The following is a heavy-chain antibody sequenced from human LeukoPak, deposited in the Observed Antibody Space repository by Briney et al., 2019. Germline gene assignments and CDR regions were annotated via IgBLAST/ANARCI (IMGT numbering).Heavy chain of an antibody. Sequence: PGGSLRLSCAASGFTFDDYGMSWVRQAPGKGLEWVSGINWNGGSTGYADSVKGRFIISRDNARNSLYLEMNSLRAEDTAVYYCARIIGISGTYPTDYWGQGTLVTVSS. D-gene: IGHD1-26*01. CDR2: INWNGGST. J-gene: IGHJ4*02. CDR1: GFTFDDYG. CDR3: ARIIGISGTYPTDY. V-gene: IGHV3-20*04.